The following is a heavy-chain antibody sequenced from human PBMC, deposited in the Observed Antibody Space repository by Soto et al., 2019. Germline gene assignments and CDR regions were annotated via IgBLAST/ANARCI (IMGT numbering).Heavy chain of an antibody. V-gene: IGHV4-38-2*01. CDR2: IYHRGST. Sequence: SETLSLTCAVSGYSISSGSYWGWTRQSPGKGLAWTGSIYHRGSTYYNPSLKSRVSISLDTSKNQCSLRLTSVTAADTAVYYCVRGGDTMVRGVIIFYSYGMDVWGQGTTVTVSS. J-gene: IGHJ6*02. D-gene: IGHD3-10*01. CDR1: GYSISSGSY. CDR3: VRGGDTMVRGVIIFYSYGMDV.